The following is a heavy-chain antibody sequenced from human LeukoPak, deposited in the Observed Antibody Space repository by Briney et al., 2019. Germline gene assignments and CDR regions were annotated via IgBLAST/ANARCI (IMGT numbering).Heavy chain of an antibody. D-gene: IGHD3-22*01. CDR3: ACIPVGSGYYCPDY. J-gene: IGHJ4*02. V-gene: IGHV3-33*01. CDR1: GFTFSNYG. Sequence: GGSLRLSCAAAGFTFSNYGMDWVRQAPGKGLEGVAVIWYDGSDQYVADSVKGRFTISRDNSKTTLDLQMNSLRVEDTAVYYCACIPVGSGYYCPDYWGQGTLVTVSS. CDR2: IWYDGSDQ.